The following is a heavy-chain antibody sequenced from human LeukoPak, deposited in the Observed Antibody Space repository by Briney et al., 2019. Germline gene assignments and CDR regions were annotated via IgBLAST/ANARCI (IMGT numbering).Heavy chain of an antibody. CDR2: IYPGDSDT. Sequence: GESLKISCKGSGYSFTSYWIGWVRQMPGKGLEWMRIIYPGDSDTRYSPSFQGQVTISADKSISTAYLQWSSLKASDTAMYYCARQLDYDFWSGYSYGMDVWGQGTTVTVSS. CDR3: ARQLDYDFWSGYSYGMDV. CDR1: GYSFTSYW. D-gene: IGHD3-3*01. J-gene: IGHJ6*02. V-gene: IGHV5-51*01.